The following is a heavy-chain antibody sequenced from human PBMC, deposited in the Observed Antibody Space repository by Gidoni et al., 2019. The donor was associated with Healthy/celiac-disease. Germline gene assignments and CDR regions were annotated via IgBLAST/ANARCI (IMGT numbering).Heavy chain of an antibody. V-gene: IGHV1-46*01. Sequence: QVQLVQSGAEVKKPGASVTVSCKASGYTFTSYYMHWVRQAPGQGLEWMGIINPSGGSTSYAQKFQGRVTMTRDTSTSTVYMELSSLRSEDTAVYYCARADPRYCSSTSCDNWFDPWGQGTLVTVSS. CDR1: GYTFTSYY. CDR2: INPSGGST. J-gene: IGHJ5*02. CDR3: ARADPRYCSSTSCDNWFDP. D-gene: IGHD2-2*01.